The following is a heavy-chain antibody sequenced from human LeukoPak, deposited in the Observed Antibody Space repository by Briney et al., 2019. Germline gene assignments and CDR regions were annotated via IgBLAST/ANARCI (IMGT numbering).Heavy chain of an antibody. CDR2: IKQDGSEK. CDR3: ARAGIFSSSYGISWDY. V-gene: IGHV3-7*01. Sequence: PGGSLRLSCAASGFTFSSYWMSWVRQAPGKGLEWVANIKQDGSEKYYVDSVKGRFTISRDNAKNSLFLQMNSLRAEDTAVYYCARAGIFSSSYGISWDYWGQGALVAVSS. CDR1: GFTFSSYW. D-gene: IGHD6-6*01. J-gene: IGHJ4*02.